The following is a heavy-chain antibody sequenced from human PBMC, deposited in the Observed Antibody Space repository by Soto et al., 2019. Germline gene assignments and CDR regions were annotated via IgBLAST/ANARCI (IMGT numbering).Heavy chain of an antibody. V-gene: IGHV3-30*18. CDR2: ISYDGSNK. CDR1: GFTFSSYG. D-gene: IGHD5-12*01. J-gene: IGHJ4*02. Sequence: LRLSCAASGFTFSSYGMHWVRQAPGKGLEWVAVISYDGSNKYYADSVKGRFTISRDNSKNTLYLQMNSLRAEDTAVYYCAKSRPDSGYDFGYWGQGALVTVSS. CDR3: AKSRPDSGYDFGY.